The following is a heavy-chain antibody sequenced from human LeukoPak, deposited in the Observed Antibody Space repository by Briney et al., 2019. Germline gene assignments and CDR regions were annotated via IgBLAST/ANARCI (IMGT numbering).Heavy chain of an antibody. CDR3: ARGRGDGYNY. Sequence: GGSLRLSCEASGFIFSSYEMNWVRQAPGKGLEWVSYISTTGTTIYYSDSVRGRFTISRDNARNSLFLQMSSLRAEDTAVYYCARGRGDGYNYWGQGTLVTVSS. J-gene: IGHJ4*02. CDR2: ISTTGTTI. D-gene: IGHD5-24*01. CDR1: GFIFSSYE. V-gene: IGHV3-48*03.